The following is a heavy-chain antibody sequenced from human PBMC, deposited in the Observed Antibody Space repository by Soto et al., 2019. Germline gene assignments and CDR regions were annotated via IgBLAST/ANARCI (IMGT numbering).Heavy chain of an antibody. J-gene: IGHJ3*02. Sequence: ASVKVSCKGSGYSFTSYWIGWVRQMPGKGLEWMGIIYPGDSDTRYSPSFQGQVTISADKSISTAYLQWSSLKASDTAMYYCARHRGYGDDAFDIWGQGTMVTVSS. CDR2: IYPGDSDT. CDR3: ARHRGYGDDAFDI. CDR1: GYSFTSYW. D-gene: IGHD4-17*01. V-gene: IGHV5-51*01.